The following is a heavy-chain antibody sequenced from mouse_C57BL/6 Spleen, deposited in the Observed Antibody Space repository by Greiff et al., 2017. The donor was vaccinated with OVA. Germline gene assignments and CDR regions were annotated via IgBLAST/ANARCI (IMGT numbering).Heavy chain of an antibody. CDR1: GFTFSDYY. V-gene: IGHV5-16*01. CDR2: INYDGSST. Sequence: EVKLMESEGGLVQPGSSMKLSCTASGFTFSDYYMAWVRQVPEKGLEWVANINYDGSSTYYLDSLKSRFIISRDNAKNILYLQMSSLKSEDAATYYCARDSSGYLGFAYWGQGTLVTVSA. D-gene: IGHD3-2*02. CDR3: ARDSSGYLGFAY. J-gene: IGHJ3*01.